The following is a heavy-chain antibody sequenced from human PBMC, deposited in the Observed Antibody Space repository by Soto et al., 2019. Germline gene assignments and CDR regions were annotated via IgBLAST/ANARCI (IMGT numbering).Heavy chain of an antibody. D-gene: IGHD3-3*01. Sequence: SETLSLTCAVYGWSFSGYYWSWIRQPPGKGLEWIGEINHSGSTNYNPSLKSRVTISVDTSTSTVYMELSSLRSEDTAVYYCAVFWSGYYKGSYYYYGMDVWGQGTTVTVSS. J-gene: IGHJ6*02. CDR2: INHSGST. V-gene: IGHV4-34*01. CDR3: AVFWSGYYKGSYYYYGMDV. CDR1: GWSFSGYY.